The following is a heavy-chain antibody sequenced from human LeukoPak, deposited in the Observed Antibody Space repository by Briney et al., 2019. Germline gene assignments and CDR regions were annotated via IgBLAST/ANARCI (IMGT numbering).Heavy chain of an antibody. J-gene: IGHJ4*02. Sequence: ASVKVSCKASGYTFTSNYIHWVRPAPGQGLEWMGMIYPRDGSTSYAQKFQGRVTVTRDTSTSTVHMELSGLRSEDTAVYYCARDQEGFDYWGQGTLVTVSS. CDR2: IYPRDGST. V-gene: IGHV1-46*01. CDR1: GYTFTSNY. CDR3: ARDQEGFDY.